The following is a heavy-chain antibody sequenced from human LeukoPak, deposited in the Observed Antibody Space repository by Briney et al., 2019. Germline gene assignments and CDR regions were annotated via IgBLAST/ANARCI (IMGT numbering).Heavy chain of an antibody. CDR3: ARDYYYEPNWFDP. CDR2: ISAYNGNT. V-gene: IGHV1-18*01. CDR1: GYTFTNYG. J-gene: IGHJ5*02. D-gene: IGHD3-22*01. Sequence: ASVKVSCKASGYTFTNYGISWVRQAAGQGLEWMGWISAYNGNTRYAQKNQGRVTLTTDTSTTTAYMELRSLRSDDTAVYYCARDYYYEPNWFDPWGQGTLVTVSS.